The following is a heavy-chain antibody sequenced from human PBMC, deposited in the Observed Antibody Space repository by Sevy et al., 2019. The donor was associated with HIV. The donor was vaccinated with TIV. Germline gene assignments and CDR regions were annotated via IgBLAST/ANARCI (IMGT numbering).Heavy chain of an antibody. CDR1: GFTFSSYA. CDR3: ARVNSGIVVVISPQYYFDY. V-gene: IGHV3-30-3*01. CDR2: ISHDGSNK. D-gene: IGHD3-22*01. Sequence: GGSLRLSCAASGFTFSSYAMHWVRQAPGKGLEWVAVISHDGSNKYYADSVKGRFTISRDNSKNTLYLQMNSLRAEDTAVYYCARVNSGIVVVISPQYYFDYWGQGTLVTVSS. J-gene: IGHJ4*02.